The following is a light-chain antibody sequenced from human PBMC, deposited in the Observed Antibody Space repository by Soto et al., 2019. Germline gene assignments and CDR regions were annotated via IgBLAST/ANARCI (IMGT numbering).Light chain of an antibody. CDR1: SSDVGGYHY. CDR2: DVN. V-gene: IGLV2-11*01. CDR3: QSYDSSLSGSYV. Sequence: QSALTQPRSVSGSPGQSVTLSCTGTSSDVGGYHYVSWYQHHPGKAPKIIIYDVNKRPSGVPARFSVSKSDTSASLAITGLQPEDEADYYCQSYDSSLSGSYVFGTGTKLTVL. J-gene: IGLJ1*01.